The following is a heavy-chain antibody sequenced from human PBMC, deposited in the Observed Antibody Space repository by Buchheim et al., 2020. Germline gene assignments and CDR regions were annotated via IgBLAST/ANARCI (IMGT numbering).Heavy chain of an antibody. CDR3: ARDYGYSSSWSTLYYYYGMDV. CDR2: INPNSGGT. D-gene: IGHD6-13*01. J-gene: IGHJ6*02. Sequence: QVQLVQSGAEVKKPGASVKVSCKASGYTFTGYYVHWVRQAPGQGLEWMGWINPNSGGTNYAQKFQGRVTMTRDTSISTAYMELSRLRSDDTAVYYCARDYGYSSSWSTLYYYYGMDVWGQGTT. CDR1: GYTFTGYY. V-gene: IGHV1-2*02.